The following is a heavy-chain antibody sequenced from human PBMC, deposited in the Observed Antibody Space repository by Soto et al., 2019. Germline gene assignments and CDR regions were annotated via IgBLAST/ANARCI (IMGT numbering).Heavy chain of an antibody. CDR2: ISAYNGNT. D-gene: IGHD3-9*01. V-gene: IGHV1-18*01. CDR1: GYTFTSYG. Sequence: ASVKVSCKASGYTFTSYGISWVRQAPGQGLDWMGWISAYNGNTNYAQKLQGRVTMTTDTSTSTAYMELRSLRSDDTAVYYCARAREQLRYFDWLLSDVDYWGQGTLVTVSS. J-gene: IGHJ4*02. CDR3: ARAREQLRYFDWLLSDVDY.